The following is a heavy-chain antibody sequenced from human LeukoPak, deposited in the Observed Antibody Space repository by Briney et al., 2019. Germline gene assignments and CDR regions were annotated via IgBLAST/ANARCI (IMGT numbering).Heavy chain of an antibody. D-gene: IGHD7-27*01. CDR2: IYYSGST. J-gene: IGHJ2*01. CDR1: GGSISSYY. CDR3: ARRIWGDWYFDL. V-gene: IGHV4-59*08. Sequence: KPSETLSLTCTVSGGSISSYYWSWIRQPPGKGLEWIRYIYYSGSTTYNPSLKSRVTMSVDTSKNQFSLKLSSVTAADTAVYYCARRIWGDWYFDLWGRGTLVTVSS.